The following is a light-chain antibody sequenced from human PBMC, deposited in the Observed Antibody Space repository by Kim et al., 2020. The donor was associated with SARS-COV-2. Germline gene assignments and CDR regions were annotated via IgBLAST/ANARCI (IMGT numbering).Light chain of an antibody. CDR2: DVS. CDR3: SSYTSSSTYV. CDR1: SSDVGGYNY. Sequence: QSALTQPASVSGSPGQSITISCTGTSSDVGGYNYVSWYQPHPGKAPKLMIYDVSNRPSGVSNRFSGSKSGNTASLTNSGLQAEDEADYYCSSYTSSSTYVFGTGTKVTVL. V-gene: IGLV2-14*03. J-gene: IGLJ1*01.